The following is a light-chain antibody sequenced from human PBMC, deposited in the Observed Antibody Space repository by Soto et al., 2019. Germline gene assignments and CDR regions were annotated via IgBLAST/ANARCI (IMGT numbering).Light chain of an antibody. Sequence: QSVLTQPPSASGSPGQSLTISCTGTSSDVGGYNYVFWYQQHPGKAPKLMIYEDNKRPSGVPDRFSGSKSGNTASLTVSGLQAEDEADYYCSSYAGSDIFVFGGGTKLTVL. J-gene: IGLJ2*01. CDR3: SSYAGSDIFV. V-gene: IGLV2-8*01. CDR2: EDN. CDR1: SSDVGGYNY.